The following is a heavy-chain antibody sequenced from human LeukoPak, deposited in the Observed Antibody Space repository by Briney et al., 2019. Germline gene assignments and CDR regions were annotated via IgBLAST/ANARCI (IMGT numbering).Heavy chain of an antibody. D-gene: IGHD2-2*01. CDR1: GYSITSAYY. J-gene: IGHJ4*02. V-gene: IGHV4-38-2*02. Sequence: SETQSLTCTVSGYSITSAYYWGWIRQPPGKGLEWIGSFFLKGSTYYNPSLKSRVTISVDTSKNQFSLTLSSVTAADTAVYYCARVARCTSCFDVDYWGQGTLVTVSS. CDR2: FFLKGST. CDR3: ARVARCTSCFDVDY.